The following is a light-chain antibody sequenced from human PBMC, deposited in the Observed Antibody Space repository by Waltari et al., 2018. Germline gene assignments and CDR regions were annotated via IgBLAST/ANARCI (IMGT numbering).Light chain of an antibody. CDR1: QTVTSN. J-gene: IGKJ2*01. Sequence: EVVMTQSPATLSVSPGERATLSCRASQTVTSNLAWYQQRPGQAPRLLIYDASTRATGVPARFSGSWSGTDFTLTISSMQSEDFAVYYCQQYNNWPPYTFGQGTTLEIK. CDR2: DAS. V-gene: IGKV3-15*01. CDR3: QQYNNWPPYT.